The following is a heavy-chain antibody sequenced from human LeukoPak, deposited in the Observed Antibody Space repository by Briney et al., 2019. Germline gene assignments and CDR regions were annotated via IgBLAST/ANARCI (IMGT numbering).Heavy chain of an antibody. CDR3: ATETYGSGSGLR. D-gene: IGHD3-10*01. V-gene: IGHV4-30-2*01. Sequence: SETLSLTCAVSGGSISSGGYSWSWIRQPPGKGLEWIGYIYHSGSTYYNPSLKSRVTISVDRSKNQFSLKLSSVTAADTAVYYCATETYGSGSGLRWGQGTMVTVSS. J-gene: IGHJ3*01. CDR1: GGSISSGGYS. CDR2: IYHSGST.